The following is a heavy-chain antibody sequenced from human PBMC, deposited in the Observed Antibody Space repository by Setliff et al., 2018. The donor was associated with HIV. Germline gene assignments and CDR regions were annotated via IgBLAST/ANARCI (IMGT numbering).Heavy chain of an antibody. CDR2: IFSSGST. Sequence: LSLTCTVSGGSISSYYWSWLRQPPGKRLEWIGYIFSSGSTNYNSSLKSRVTILVDTSKNQFSLKLNSVTAADTAVYYCARSDGGAAADNYYYYYMDVWGKGTTVTVSS. V-gene: IGHV4-4*08. CDR1: GGSISSYY. CDR3: ARSDGGAAADNYYYYYMDV. D-gene: IGHD6-13*01. J-gene: IGHJ6*03.